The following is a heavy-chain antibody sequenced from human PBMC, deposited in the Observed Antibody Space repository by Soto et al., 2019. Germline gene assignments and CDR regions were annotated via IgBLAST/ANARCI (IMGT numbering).Heavy chain of an antibody. Sequence: PSETLSLTCAVYGGSFSGYYWSWIRQPPGKGLEWIGEINHSGSTNYNPSLKSRVTISVDTSKNQFSLKLSSVTAADTAVYYCARKEYDFWSRTKGYYFDYWGQGTLVTVSS. D-gene: IGHD3-3*01. V-gene: IGHV4-34*01. CDR1: GGSFSGYY. CDR2: INHSGST. J-gene: IGHJ4*02. CDR3: ARKEYDFWSRTKGYYFDY.